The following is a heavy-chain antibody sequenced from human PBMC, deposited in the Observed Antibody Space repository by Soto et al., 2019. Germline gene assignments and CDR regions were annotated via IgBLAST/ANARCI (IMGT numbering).Heavy chain of an antibody. Sequence: QVQLVQSGAEVKKPGASVKVSCEASGYTFSSYGISWVRQAPGQGFEWMGWISGYNSITRYAQKFQGRVTMTTDTSTSTAYMELRCLRSDDTAVYYCARAFGSTDYWGQGTLVTVSS. D-gene: IGHD6-13*01. J-gene: IGHJ4*02. CDR1: GYTFSSYG. V-gene: IGHV1-18*01. CDR3: ARAFGSTDY. CDR2: ISGYNSIT.